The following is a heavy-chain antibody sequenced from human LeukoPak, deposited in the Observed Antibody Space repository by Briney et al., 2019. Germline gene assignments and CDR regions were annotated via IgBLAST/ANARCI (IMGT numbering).Heavy chain of an antibody. CDR1: GFTFSTYS. D-gene: IGHD3-10*01. Sequence: GGSLRLSCSASGFTFSTYSMHWVRQAPGKGLEYVSSVTNNGGSTYYADSVKGRFTISGDNSKNTLNLQMSSLRTEDTAVYFCVKAVAGSFDYWGQGTLVTVSS. V-gene: IGHV3-64D*06. CDR2: VTNNGGST. CDR3: VKAVAGSFDY. J-gene: IGHJ4*02.